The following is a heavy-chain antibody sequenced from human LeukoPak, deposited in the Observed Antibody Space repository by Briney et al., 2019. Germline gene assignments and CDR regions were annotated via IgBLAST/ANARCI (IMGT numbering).Heavy chain of an antibody. Sequence: TSETLSLTCAVYGGSFSGYYWSWIRQPPGKGLEWIGEINHSGSTNYNPSLKSRVTISVDTSKNQFSLKLSSVTAADTAVYYCARGSYDFWSGYYTAPRNYGMDVWGQGTTVTVSS. CDR1: GGSFSGYY. V-gene: IGHV4-34*01. CDR2: INHSGST. CDR3: ARGSYDFWSGYYTAPRNYGMDV. J-gene: IGHJ6*02. D-gene: IGHD3-3*01.